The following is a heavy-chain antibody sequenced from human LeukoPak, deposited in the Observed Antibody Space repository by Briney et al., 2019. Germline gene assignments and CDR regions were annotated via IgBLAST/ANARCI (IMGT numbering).Heavy chain of an antibody. CDR3: ARDSSIAVAGNWFDP. V-gene: IGHV1-46*01. Sequence: ASVKVSCKASGYTLTSYYMHWVRQAPGQGLEWMGIINPSGGSTSYAQKFQGRVTMTRDMSTSTVYMELSSLRSEDTAVYYCARDSSIAVAGNWFDPWGQGTLVTVSS. CDR2: INPSGGST. J-gene: IGHJ5*02. D-gene: IGHD6-19*01. CDR1: GYTLTSYY.